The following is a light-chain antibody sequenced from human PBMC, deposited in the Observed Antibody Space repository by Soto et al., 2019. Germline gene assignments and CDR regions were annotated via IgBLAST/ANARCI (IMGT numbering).Light chain of an antibody. V-gene: IGKV3-11*01. CDR1: QSISSY. CDR3: MHALQTPIT. J-gene: IGKJ5*01. Sequence: ENVLTHSPGTLSVHTGERATLSCRASQSISSYLAWYQQRPGQPSRLLIYDASNRATGIPARFSGSASGTDFTLKISRVEAEDIGLYYCMHALQTPITFGQGTRLEI. CDR2: DAS.